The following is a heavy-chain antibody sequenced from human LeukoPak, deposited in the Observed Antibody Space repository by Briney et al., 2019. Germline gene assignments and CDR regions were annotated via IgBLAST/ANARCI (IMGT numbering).Heavy chain of an antibody. CDR1: GGSISSSSYC. D-gene: IGHD6-6*01. V-gene: IGHV4-39*01. J-gene: IGHJ6*02. CDR2: IYYSGST. Sequence: SETLSLTCTVSGGSISSSSYCWGWIRQPPGKGREGIGSIYYSGSTYYNPSLKSRVTISVDTSKNQFSLKLSSVTAADTAVYYCASPYSSSSMDVWGQGTTVTVSS. CDR3: ASPYSSSSMDV.